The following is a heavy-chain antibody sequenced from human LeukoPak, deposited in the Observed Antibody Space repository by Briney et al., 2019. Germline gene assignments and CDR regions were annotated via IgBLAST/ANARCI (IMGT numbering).Heavy chain of an antibody. V-gene: IGHV1-69*05. Sequence: SVKVSCKASGGTFSSYAISWVRQAPGQGLEWMGRIIPIFGTANYAETFQGRVTITTDESTSTAYMELSSLRSEDTAVYYCAREAVTLLGLFDYWGQGTLVTVSS. CDR2: IIPIFGTA. CDR1: GGTFSSYA. D-gene: IGHD4-17*01. CDR3: AREAVTLLGLFDY. J-gene: IGHJ4*02.